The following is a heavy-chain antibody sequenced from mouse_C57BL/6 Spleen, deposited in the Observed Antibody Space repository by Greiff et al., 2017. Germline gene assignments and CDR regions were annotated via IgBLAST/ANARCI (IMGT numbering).Heavy chain of an antibody. CDR2: INPGSGGT. V-gene: IGHV1-54*01. Sequence: VQLQQSGAELVRPGTSVKVSCKASGYAFTNYLIEWVKQRPGQGLEWIGVINPGSGGTNYNEKFKGKATLTADKSSRTAYMQLSSLTSEDSAVYFCAREGTAQSAWFAYWGQGTLVTVSA. CDR3: AREGTAQSAWFAY. D-gene: IGHD3-2*02. J-gene: IGHJ3*01. CDR1: GYAFTNYL.